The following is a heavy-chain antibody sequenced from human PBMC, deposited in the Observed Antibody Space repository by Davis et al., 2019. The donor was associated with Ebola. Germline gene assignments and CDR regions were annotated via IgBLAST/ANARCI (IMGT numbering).Heavy chain of an antibody. D-gene: IGHD3-10*01. CDR2: ISGSGGST. CDR3: AKPVTMVRGVKGWFDP. V-gene: IGHV3-23*01. Sequence: GESLKISCAASGFTFSSYAMSWVRQAPGKGLEWVSAISGSGGSTYYADSVKRRFTISRDNSKNTLYLQMNSLRAEDTAVYYCAKPVTMVRGVKGWFDPWGQGTLVTVSS. CDR1: GFTFSSYA. J-gene: IGHJ5*02.